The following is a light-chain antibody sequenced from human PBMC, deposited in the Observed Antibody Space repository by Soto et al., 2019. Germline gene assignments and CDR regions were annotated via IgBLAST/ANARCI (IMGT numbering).Light chain of an antibody. Sequence: DIQMTQSPSTLSASVGDRVTITCRASQRISSWLAWYQQKPGKAPKLLIYLASSLESGVPSRFSGSGSGTEFTLTISSLQPDDFATYYCQQYDSYSRTFGQGTKLEI. CDR3: QQYDSYSRT. CDR2: LAS. CDR1: QRISSW. V-gene: IGKV1-5*03. J-gene: IGKJ2*01.